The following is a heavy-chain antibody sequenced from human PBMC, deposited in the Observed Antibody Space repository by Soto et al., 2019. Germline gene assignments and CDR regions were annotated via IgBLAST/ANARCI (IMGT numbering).Heavy chain of an antibody. CDR3: AGGIAAAASDY. D-gene: IGHD6-13*01. CDR1: GGSISSYY. Sequence: SETLSLTCTVSGGSISSYYWSWIRQPPGKGLEWIGYIYYSGSTNYNPSLKSRVTISVDTSKNTLYLQMNSLRAEDAAVYYCAGGIAAAASDYWGQGTLVTVSS. CDR2: IYYSGST. J-gene: IGHJ4*02. V-gene: IGHV4-59*12.